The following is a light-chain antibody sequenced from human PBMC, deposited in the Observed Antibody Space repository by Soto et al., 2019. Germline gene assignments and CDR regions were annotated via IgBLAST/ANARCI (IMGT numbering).Light chain of an antibody. J-gene: IGKJ5*01. CDR1: HSVSSN. CDR2: GVS. Sequence: EIEMTQSPATLSASLGERATIXCPASHSVSSNLAWYQQKPGQAPRLLIYGVSTRATGIPARFSGSGSGTEFTLTISSLQSEDFAVYYCQQYNNWPITFGQGTRLEIK. CDR3: QQYNNWPIT. V-gene: IGKV3-15*01.